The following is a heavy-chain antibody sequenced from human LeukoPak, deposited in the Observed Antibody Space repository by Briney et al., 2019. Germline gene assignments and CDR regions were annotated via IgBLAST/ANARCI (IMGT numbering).Heavy chain of an antibody. CDR3: ARATYYDFWSGYYTLYDI. D-gene: IGHD3-3*01. Sequence: PSETLSLTCAVYGGSFSGYYWSWIRQPPGKGLEWIGEINHSGSTNYNPSLKSRVTISVDTSKNQFSLKLSSVTAADTAVYYCARATYYDFWSGYYTLYDIWGQGTMVTVSS. CDR2: INHSGST. V-gene: IGHV4-34*01. J-gene: IGHJ3*02. CDR1: GGSFSGYY.